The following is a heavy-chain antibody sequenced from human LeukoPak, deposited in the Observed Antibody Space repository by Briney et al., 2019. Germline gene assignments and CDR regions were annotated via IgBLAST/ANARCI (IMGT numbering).Heavy chain of an antibody. J-gene: IGHJ4*02. Sequence: SVKVSCKASGYTFTGYYMHWVRQAPGQGLEWMGWVNPNSGGTDYAQKFQGRVTMTRDTSISTAYMELSRLRSDDTAVYYCARPRGTWIQLWLFDYWGQGTLVTVSS. V-gene: IGHV1-2*02. D-gene: IGHD5-18*01. CDR3: ARPRGTWIQLWLFDY. CDR2: VNPNSGGT. CDR1: GYTFTGYY.